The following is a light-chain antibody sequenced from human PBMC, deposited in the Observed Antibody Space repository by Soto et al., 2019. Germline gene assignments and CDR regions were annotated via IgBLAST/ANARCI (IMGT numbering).Light chain of an antibody. CDR3: SSYTSSVTWV. Sequence: QSAPTQPASVSGSPGQSITISCTGTSSDVGGYNYVSWYQQHPGKAPKLMISEVSNRPSGVSNRFSGSKSGNTASLTISGLQAEDEADYYCSSYTSSVTWVFGGGTKLTVL. J-gene: IGLJ3*02. CDR1: SSDVGGYNY. V-gene: IGLV2-14*01. CDR2: EVS.